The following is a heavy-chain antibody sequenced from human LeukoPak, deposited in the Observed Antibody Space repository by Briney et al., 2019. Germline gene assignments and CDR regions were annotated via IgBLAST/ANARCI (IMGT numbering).Heavy chain of an antibody. J-gene: IGHJ4*02. CDR1: GYTFTGYY. Sequence: ASVKVSCKASGYTFTGYYMHWVRQAPGQGPEWMGRINPNSGGTNYAQKFQGRVTMTRDTSISTAYMELSRLRSDDTAVYYCATEAGSGRPPPSDYWGQGTLVTVSS. CDR2: INPNSGGT. D-gene: IGHD3-10*01. CDR3: ATEAGSGRPPPSDY. V-gene: IGHV1-2*06.